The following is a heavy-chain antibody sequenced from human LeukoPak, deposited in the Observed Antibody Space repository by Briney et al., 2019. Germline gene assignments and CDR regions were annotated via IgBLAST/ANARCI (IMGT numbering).Heavy chain of an antibody. Sequence: GGSLRLSCAAAGFTFSSYWMSWVRQAPGKGLEWVANVKQDGSEKYYVDSVKGRFTISRDNAKNSLYLQMNSLRAEDTAVYYCARVLWRGGELFLGFDYWGQGTLVTVSS. V-gene: IGHV3-7*01. CDR2: VKQDGSEK. CDR3: ARVLWRGGELFLGFDY. CDR1: GFTFSSYW. J-gene: IGHJ4*02. D-gene: IGHD2-21*01.